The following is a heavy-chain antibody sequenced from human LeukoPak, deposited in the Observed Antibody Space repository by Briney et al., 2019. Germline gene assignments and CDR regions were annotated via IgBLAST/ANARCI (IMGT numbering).Heavy chain of an antibody. CDR1: GYTFTSYD. V-gene: IGHV1-8*03. D-gene: IGHD2-2*01. CDR3: ARRARYCSSTSCYPNFDY. J-gene: IGHJ4*02. CDR2: MNPNSGNT. Sequence: ASVKVSCKASGYTFTSYDINWVRQATGQGLEWMGWMNPNSGNTVYAQKFQGRVTITRNTSISTAYMELSSLRSEDTAVYYCARRARYCSSTSCYPNFDYWGQGTLVTVSS.